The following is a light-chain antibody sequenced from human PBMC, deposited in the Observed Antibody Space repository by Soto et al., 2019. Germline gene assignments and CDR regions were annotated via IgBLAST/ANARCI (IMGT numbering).Light chain of an antibody. CDR1: SSDVGNYNY. J-gene: IGLJ1*01. CDR3: SSYTTTNTYV. CDR2: EVS. Sequence: QSVLTQPASVSGSPGQSITISCTGTSSDVGNYNYVSWYQQQPGKAPKLMIYEVSNRSSGDSNRFSGTKSGNTASLTISGLQGEDEADYYCSSYTTTNTYVFGTGTKVTVL. V-gene: IGLV2-14*01.